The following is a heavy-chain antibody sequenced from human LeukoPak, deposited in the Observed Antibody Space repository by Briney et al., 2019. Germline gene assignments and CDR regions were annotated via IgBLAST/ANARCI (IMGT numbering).Heavy chain of an antibody. J-gene: IGHJ3*02. D-gene: IGHD3-3*01. Sequence: GGSLRLSCAASGFAFSSYWMSWVRQAPGKGLEWVANIKQDGSEKYYVDSVKGRFTISRDNAKNSLYLQMNSLRAEDTAVYYCARDSLGYYDFWSGRDRAFDIWGQGTMVTVSS. CDR3: ARDSLGYYDFWSGRDRAFDI. V-gene: IGHV3-7*01. CDR1: GFAFSSYW. CDR2: IKQDGSEK.